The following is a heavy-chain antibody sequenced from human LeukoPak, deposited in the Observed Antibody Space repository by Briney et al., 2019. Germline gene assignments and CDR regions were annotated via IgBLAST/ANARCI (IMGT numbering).Heavy chain of an antibody. V-gene: IGHV3-23*01. Sequence: GGSLRLSCVASGFTFSSFGMSWVRQAPGKGLEWVGLIRDSGEAFYADFARGRFAISRDESENTLYLQMNSLRVEDTAVYFCARDRAANQDWVEFDPWGQGTPVIVSS. CDR3: ARDRAANQDWVEFDP. J-gene: IGHJ5*02. D-gene: IGHD3/OR15-3a*01. CDR2: IRDSGEA. CDR1: GFTFSSFG.